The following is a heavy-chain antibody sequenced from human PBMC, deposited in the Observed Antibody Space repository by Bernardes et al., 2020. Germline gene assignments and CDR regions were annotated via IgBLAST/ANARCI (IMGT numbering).Heavy chain of an antibody. CDR1: GFTFSSYS. Sequence: GGSLRLSCAASGFTFSSYSMNWVRRAPGKGLEWVSSISTSSTYIYYADSVKGRFTISRDNAKNSLYLQMNSLRAEDTAVYYCTRKPGVGAIQGGDALDIWGRGTMVTVSP. V-gene: IGHV3-21*01. J-gene: IGHJ3*02. D-gene: IGHD1-26*01. CDR3: TRKPGVGAIQGGDALDI. CDR2: ISTSSTYI.